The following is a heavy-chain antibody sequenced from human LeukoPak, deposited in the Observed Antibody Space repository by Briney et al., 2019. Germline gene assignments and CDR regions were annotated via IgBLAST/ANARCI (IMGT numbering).Heavy chain of an antibody. CDR3: ATSRTSDY. CDR1: GFTFSSYS. V-gene: IGHV3-48*01. Sequence: GGSLRLSCAASGFTFSSYSMNWVRQAPGKGLEWVSYISSSSSTIYYADSVKGRFTISRDNAKNSLYLQMNSLRAEDTAVYYCATSRTSDYWGQGTLVTVSS. J-gene: IGHJ4*02. D-gene: IGHD1-14*01. CDR2: ISSSSSTI.